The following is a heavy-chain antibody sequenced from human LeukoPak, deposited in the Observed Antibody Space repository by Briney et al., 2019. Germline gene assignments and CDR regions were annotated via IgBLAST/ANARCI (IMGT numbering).Heavy chain of an antibody. J-gene: IGHJ4*02. CDR3: ASYLVVVPD. D-gene: IGHD2-2*01. Sequence: GGSLRLSCAASGFTFSSYSMNWVRQAPGKGLEWVSYISSSSSTIYYADSVKGRFTISRDNAKNSLYLQMNNLRAEDTAVYYCASYLVVVPDWGQGTLVTVSS. CDR1: GFTFSSYS. V-gene: IGHV3-48*01. CDR2: ISSSSSTI.